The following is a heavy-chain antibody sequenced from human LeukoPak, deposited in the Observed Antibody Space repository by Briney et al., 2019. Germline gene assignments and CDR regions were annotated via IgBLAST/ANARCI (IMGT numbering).Heavy chain of an antibody. CDR3: AREGGFYRPLDY. CDR2: VHLDGRT. CDR1: GGSVTSTNW. V-gene: IGHV4-4*02. D-gene: IGHD3-3*01. Sequence: PSGTLSLTCAVFGGSVTSTNWWTWVRQPPGKGLEWIGEVHLDGRTNYNPSLTGRLTMSVDLYENHISLKLTSVTAADTAAYYCAREGGFYRPLDYSGQGTLVTVPT. J-gene: IGHJ4*02.